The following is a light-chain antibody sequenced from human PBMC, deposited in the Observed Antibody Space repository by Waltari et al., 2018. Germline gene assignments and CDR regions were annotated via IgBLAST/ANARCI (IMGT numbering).Light chain of an antibody. CDR2: KAS. Sequence: DIQMTQSPSTLSASIGDRVTITCRASQSVTSGLAWYQQKPGKAPKLLIYKASNLDSWVPSRFSGGGSGTEFTLTISSLQPDDFATYYCQQYNSYSLWTFGQGTKVEIK. CDR1: QSVTSG. CDR3: QQYNSYSLWT. J-gene: IGKJ1*01. V-gene: IGKV1-5*03.